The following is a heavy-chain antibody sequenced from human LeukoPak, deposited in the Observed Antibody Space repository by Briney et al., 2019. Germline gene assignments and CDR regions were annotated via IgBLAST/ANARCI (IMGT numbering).Heavy chain of an antibody. Sequence: GGSLRLSCAASGFTFSSYAMHWVRQAPGKGLEWVAVISYDGSNKYYADSVKGRFTISRDNSKNTLYLQMNSLRAEDTAVYYCASSDLSSRPRGAFDIWGQGTMVTVSS. D-gene: IGHD2/OR15-2a*01. CDR2: ISYDGSNK. CDR3: ASSDLSSRPRGAFDI. V-gene: IGHV3-30-3*01. J-gene: IGHJ3*02. CDR1: GFTFSSYA.